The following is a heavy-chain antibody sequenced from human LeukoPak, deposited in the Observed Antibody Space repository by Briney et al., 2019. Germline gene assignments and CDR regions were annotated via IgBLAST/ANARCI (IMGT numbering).Heavy chain of an antibody. Sequence: GGSLRLSCAASGFTFSSYWMSWVRQAPGKGLEWVANIKQDGSEKYYVDSVKGRFTISRDNAKNSLYLQMNSLRAEDTAVYYCARDRGYYDSSGYSTPFDYWGQGTLVTVSS. J-gene: IGHJ4*02. CDR1: GFTFSSYW. CDR3: ARDRGYYDSSGYSTPFDY. V-gene: IGHV3-7*01. D-gene: IGHD3-22*01. CDR2: IKQDGSEK.